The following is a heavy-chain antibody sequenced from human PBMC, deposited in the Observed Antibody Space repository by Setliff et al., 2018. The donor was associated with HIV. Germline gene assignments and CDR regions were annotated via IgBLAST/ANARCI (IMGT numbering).Heavy chain of an antibody. CDR3: VNPSGAMGDFDS. V-gene: IGHV4-39*01. CDR2: IYYHGST. J-gene: IGHJ4*02. CDR1: GVSISSTNYF. Sequence: SETLSLTCTVSGVSISSTNYFWGWIRQPPGKGLVCIGTIYYHGSTYFNPSLTSRFTISIDTSKNQFSLQLTSVTAADTAVYYCVNPSGAMGDFDSWGQGTLVTVSS. D-gene: IGHD3-16*01.